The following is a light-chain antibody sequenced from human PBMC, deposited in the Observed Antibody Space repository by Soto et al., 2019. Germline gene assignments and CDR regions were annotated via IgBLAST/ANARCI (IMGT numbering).Light chain of an antibody. CDR3: QQYAGSRT. V-gene: IGKV3-20*01. CDR2: GAS. CDR1: QSVSSSY. J-gene: IGKJ1*01. Sequence: EIVLTPSPGTLSLSPGERATLSCRASQSVSSSYLAWYQQKPGQAPRLLIYGASSRATGIPDRFSGSGSGTDFTLTISRLEPEDFAVYYCQQYAGSRTFGQGTKVDIK.